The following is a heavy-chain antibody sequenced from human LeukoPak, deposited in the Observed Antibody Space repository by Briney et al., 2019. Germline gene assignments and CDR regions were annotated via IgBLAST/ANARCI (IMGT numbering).Heavy chain of an antibody. CDR2: ISSSGSTI. V-gene: IGHV3-48*01. CDR1: GFTFSSYR. J-gene: IGHJ4*02. CDR3: ARVRYSSSSESEY. Sequence: GGSLRLSCAASGFTFSSYRMNWVRQAPGKGLEWVSYISSSGSTIYSANSVKGRFTISRDNAKNSLYLQMNSLRAEDTAVYYCARVRYSSSSESEYWGQGTLVTVSS. D-gene: IGHD6-6*01.